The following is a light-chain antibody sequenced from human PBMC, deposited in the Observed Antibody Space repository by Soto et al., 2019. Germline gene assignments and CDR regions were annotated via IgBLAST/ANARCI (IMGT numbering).Light chain of an antibody. Sequence: EIVLTQSPAILSLSPGERATLSCRASQSVSTYLAWYQQRPGQAPRLLVYDASNRATDIPARFSGSGSGTDFTLPISSLEPEDFVVYCCQQRTNGPPTWTFARGTKVEIK. CDR1: QSVSTY. CDR3: QQRTNGPPTWT. CDR2: DAS. V-gene: IGKV3-11*01. J-gene: IGKJ1*01.